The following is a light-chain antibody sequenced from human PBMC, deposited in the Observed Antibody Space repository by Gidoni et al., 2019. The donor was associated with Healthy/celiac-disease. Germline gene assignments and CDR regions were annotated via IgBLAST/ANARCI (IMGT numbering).Light chain of an antibody. CDR1: RSVSSY. Sequence: ESVLTQSPPTLSLSPGERARLSCRASRSVSSYLAWYQQQPGQSPRLLIYDASNRATGIPARFSGSGSGTDFTLTISSLEPEVFAVYYCQQRSNWPRSFGQGTKLEIK. CDR3: QQRSNWPRS. J-gene: IGKJ2*04. CDR2: DAS. V-gene: IGKV3-11*01.